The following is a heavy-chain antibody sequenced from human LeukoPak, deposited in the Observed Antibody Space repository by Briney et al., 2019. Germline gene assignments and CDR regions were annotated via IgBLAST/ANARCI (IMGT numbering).Heavy chain of an antibody. D-gene: IGHD3-9*01. J-gene: IGHJ4*02. CDR2: MNPNSGNT. V-gene: IGHV1-8*01. Sequence: ASVKVSCKASGYTSTRYDINWVRQATGQGLEWMRWMNPNSGNTGYAQKFQGRVTMTRNTSISTAYMELSSLRSEDTAVYYCARVGYFDWLFPPYYFDYWGQGTLVTVSS. CDR3: ARVGYFDWLFPPYYFDY. CDR1: GYTSTRYD.